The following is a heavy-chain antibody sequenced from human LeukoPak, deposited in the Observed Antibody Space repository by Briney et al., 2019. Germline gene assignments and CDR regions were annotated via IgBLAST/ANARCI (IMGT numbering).Heavy chain of an antibody. CDR3: ASSPYYYDSSGYYRGFDY. V-gene: IGHV1-69*05. Sequence: SVKVSCKASGGTFSSYAVSWVRQAPGQGLEWMGGIIPIFGTANYAQKFQGRVTITTDESTSTAYMELSSLRSEDTAVYYCASSPYYYDSSGYYRGFDYWGQGTLVTVSS. D-gene: IGHD3-22*01. CDR2: IIPIFGTA. CDR1: GGTFSSYA. J-gene: IGHJ4*02.